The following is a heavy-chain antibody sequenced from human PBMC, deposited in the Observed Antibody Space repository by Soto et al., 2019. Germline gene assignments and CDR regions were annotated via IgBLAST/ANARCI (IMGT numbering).Heavy chain of an antibody. CDR3: ARVTSMVRGVIDNWFDP. V-gene: IGHV1-69*01. Sequence: QVPLVQSGAEVKKPGSSVTVSCKASGGTFSSYAIHWVRQAPGQGLEWMGGIIPIYGPAKYAQRFQGRVTSTADESTNTVYMALTSLPSQDTAVYYCARVTSMVRGVIDNWFDPWGHGTLVTVSS. CDR1: GGTFSSYA. D-gene: IGHD3-10*01. CDR2: IIPIYGPA. J-gene: IGHJ5*02.